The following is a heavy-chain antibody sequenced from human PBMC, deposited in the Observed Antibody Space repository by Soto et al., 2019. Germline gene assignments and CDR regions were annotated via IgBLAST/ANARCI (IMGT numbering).Heavy chain of an antibody. CDR2: ISGSTGTT. V-gene: IGHV3-23*01. D-gene: IGHD2-2*01. J-gene: IGHJ6*03. Sequence: EVQVLESGGGSVQPGGSLRLSCAASGFTFSNFAMSWVRHAPGKGLEWVSEISGSTGTTHYADSVKGRFIISRDNSKNTVHLQMNSLRAEDTAVYYCAKDTSSSPYYMDVWGKGTAVTVSS. CDR1: GFTFSNFA. CDR3: AKDTSSSPYYMDV.